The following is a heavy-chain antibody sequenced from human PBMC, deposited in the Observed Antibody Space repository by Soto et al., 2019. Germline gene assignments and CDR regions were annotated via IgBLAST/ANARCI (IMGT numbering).Heavy chain of an antibody. V-gene: IGHV4-39*01. CDR3: ARSFNGVIIADFDY. CDR1: GGSISSSSYY. Sequence: SETLSLTCTVSGGSISSSSYYWGWIRQPPGKGLEWIGSIYYSGSTYYNPSLKSRVTISVDTSKNQFSLKLSSVTAADTAMYYCARSFNGVIIADFDYWGQGTLVIVSS. CDR2: IYYSGST. J-gene: IGHJ4*02. D-gene: IGHD3-3*01.